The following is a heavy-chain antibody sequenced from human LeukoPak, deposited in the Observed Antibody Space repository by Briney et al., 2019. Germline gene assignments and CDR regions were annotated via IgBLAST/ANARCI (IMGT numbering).Heavy chain of an antibody. V-gene: IGHV4-39*01. CDR3: ARLDLLRVIDY. Sequence: SETLSLTCTVSGGSISSSSYYWGWIRQPPGKGLEWIGSIHYSGSTYYNPSLKSRVTISVDTSKNQFSLKLSSVTAADTAVYYCARLDLLRVIDYWGQGTLVTVSS. J-gene: IGHJ4*02. D-gene: IGHD2-21*01. CDR1: GGSISSSSYY. CDR2: IHYSGST.